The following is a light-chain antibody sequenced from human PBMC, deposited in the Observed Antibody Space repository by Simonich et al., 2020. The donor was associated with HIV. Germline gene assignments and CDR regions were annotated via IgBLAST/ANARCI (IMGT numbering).Light chain of an antibody. Sequence: AIQLTQSPSSLSASVGDRVTITCRASPGISSALAWYQQKPGKAPKLLIYDASSLESGVPSRFSGSGSGTDFTLTISSLQPEDFATYYCQQFNSYLHTFGQGTKLEIK. CDR3: QQFNSYLHT. CDR1: PGISSA. J-gene: IGKJ2*01. CDR2: DAS. V-gene: IGKV1-13*02.